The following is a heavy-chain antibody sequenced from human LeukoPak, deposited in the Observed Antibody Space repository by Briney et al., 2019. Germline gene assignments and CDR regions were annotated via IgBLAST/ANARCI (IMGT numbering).Heavy chain of an antibody. CDR1: GYTFTSRG. V-gene: IGHV1-18*04. CDR3: ARDEISGGWYNH. Sequence: GASVKVSCKASGYTFTSRGFSWVRQAPGQGLEWMGWINADNGNTNYAQKLQGRVTTTTDTSTSTAYMELRSLRFDDTAVYYCARDEISGGWYNHWGQGTLVTVSS. J-gene: IGHJ1*01. CDR2: INADNGNT. D-gene: IGHD6-19*01.